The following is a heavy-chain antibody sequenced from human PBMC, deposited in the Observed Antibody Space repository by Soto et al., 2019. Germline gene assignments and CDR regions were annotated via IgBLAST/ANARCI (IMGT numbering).Heavy chain of an antibody. Sequence: GESLKISCDVSGYDFTDYWISWVRQMPGKGLEWVGRIDPHDSYTDYSPSFQGHVTISADKSTRTAYLQWNNLQASDTAIYYCARAFYCTNAGCYILVYWGQGTQVTVS. CDR1: GYDFTDYW. CDR3: ARAFYCTNAGCYILVY. CDR2: IDPHDSYT. J-gene: IGHJ4*02. D-gene: IGHD2-2*02. V-gene: IGHV5-10-1*01.